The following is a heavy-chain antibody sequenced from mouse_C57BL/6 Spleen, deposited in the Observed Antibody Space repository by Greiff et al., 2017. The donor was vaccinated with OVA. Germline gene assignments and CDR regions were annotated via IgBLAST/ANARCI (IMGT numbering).Heavy chain of an antibody. D-gene: IGHD4-1*01. CDR1: GFTFSDYG. CDR2: ISSGSSTI. CDR3: ARSNWDDWYFDV. J-gene: IGHJ1*03. V-gene: IGHV5-17*01. Sequence: EVQLVESGGGLVKPGGSLKLSCAASGFTFSDYGMHWVRQAPEKGLEWVAYISSGSSTIYYADTVKGRFTISRDNAKNTLFLQMTSLRSEDTAMYYCARSNWDDWYFDVWGTGTTVTVSS.